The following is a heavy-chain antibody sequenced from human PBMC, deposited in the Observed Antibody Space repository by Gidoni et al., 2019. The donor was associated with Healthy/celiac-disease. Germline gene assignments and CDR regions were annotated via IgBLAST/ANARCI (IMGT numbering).Heavy chain of an antibody. CDR3: ARGIYGSGSYLYYYYYGMDV. D-gene: IGHD3-10*01. CDR1: GGSFSGYY. CDR2: INHSGST. Sequence: QVQLPQWGAGLFQPSETLSLTCSVYGGSFSGYYSSWIRQHPGKGLEWIGEINHSGSTNYNPYLKSRVTIAEDTSKNQFSLKLSSVTAADTAVYYCARGIYGSGSYLYYYYYGMDVWGQGTTVTVSS. J-gene: IGHJ6*02. V-gene: IGHV4-34*01.